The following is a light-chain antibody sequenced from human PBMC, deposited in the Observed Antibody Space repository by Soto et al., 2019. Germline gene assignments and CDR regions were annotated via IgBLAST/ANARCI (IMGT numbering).Light chain of an antibody. J-gene: IGKJ1*01. CDR1: QAVNTR. CDR2: LAS. Sequence: EIVLTQSPATLSSFPGDRVTLSCRASQAVNTRLAWYQHKPGQAPRLLIYLASNRAAGVPARFNGSGSGTDFTLTISRLEADDVAVYHCHQYGSSVRAFGQGTKVDIK. V-gene: IGKV3-20*01. CDR3: HQYGSSVRA.